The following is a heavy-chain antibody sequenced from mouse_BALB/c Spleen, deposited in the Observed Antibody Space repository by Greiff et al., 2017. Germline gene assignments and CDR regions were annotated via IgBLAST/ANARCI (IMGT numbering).Heavy chain of an antibody. CDR1: GFAFSSYD. CDR3: ARHIYYGYDGGFAY. CDR2: ISSGGGST. D-gene: IGHD2-2*01. V-gene: IGHV5-12-1*01. J-gene: IGHJ3*01. Sequence: EVMLVESGGGLVKPGGSLKLSCAASGFAFSSYDMSWVRQTPEKRLEWVAYISSGGGSTYYPDTVKGRFTISRDNAKNTLYLQMSSLKSEDTAMYYCARHIYYGYDGGFAYWGQGTLVTVSA.